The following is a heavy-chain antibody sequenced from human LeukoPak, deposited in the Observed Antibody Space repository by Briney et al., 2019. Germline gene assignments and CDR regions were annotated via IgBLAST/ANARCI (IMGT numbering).Heavy chain of an antibody. CDR1: GFTFSSYG. V-gene: IGHV3-30*18. CDR2: ISYDGSNK. J-gene: IGHJ4*02. Sequence: GGSLRLSCAASGFTFSSYGMHWVRQAPGKGLEWVAVISYDGSNKYYADSVKGRSTISRDNSKNTLYLQMNSLRAEDTAVYYCAKDRPSSGCLDYWGQGTLVTVSS. D-gene: IGHD6-19*01. CDR3: AKDRPSSGCLDY.